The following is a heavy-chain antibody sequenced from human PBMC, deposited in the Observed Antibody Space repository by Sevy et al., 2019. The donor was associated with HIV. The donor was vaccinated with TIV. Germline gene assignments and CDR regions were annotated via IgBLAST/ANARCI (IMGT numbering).Heavy chain of an antibody. CDR1: GYKFTTYW. D-gene: IGHD4-4*01. V-gene: IGHV5-51*01. J-gene: IGHJ4*02. CDR3: ARHVYMTTLIGGLYYFDS. Sequence: GKSLKISCKASGYKFTTYWIGWARQMPGKGLKSMGMIYPRHSDTRHSPSFQGQVTISADTSINTAYLQWSSLIASDTAMYFCARHVYMTTLIGGLYYFDSWGQGTLVTVSS. CDR2: IYPRHSDT.